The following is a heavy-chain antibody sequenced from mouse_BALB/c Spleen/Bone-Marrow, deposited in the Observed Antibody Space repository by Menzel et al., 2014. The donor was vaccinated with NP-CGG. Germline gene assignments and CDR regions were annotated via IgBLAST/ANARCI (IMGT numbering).Heavy chain of an antibody. CDR1: GFSLTGYG. Sequence: VKVVESGPGLVAPSQSLSITCTVPGFSLTGYGVSWVRQPPGKGLEWLGMIWGDGSTDYNSALKSRLSINKDNSKSQVFLKMNSLQTDDTARYYCARDSFLITRALDYWGQGTSVTVSS. V-gene: IGHV2-6-7*01. D-gene: IGHD2-4*01. CDR2: IWGDGST. CDR3: ARDSFLITRALDY. J-gene: IGHJ4*01.